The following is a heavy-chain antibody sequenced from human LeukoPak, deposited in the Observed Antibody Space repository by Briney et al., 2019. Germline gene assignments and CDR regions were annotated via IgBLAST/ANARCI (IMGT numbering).Heavy chain of an antibody. D-gene: IGHD3-16*01. V-gene: IGHV4-59*08. CDR2: IYYSGGT. J-gene: IGHJ5*02. Sequence: SETLSLTFIVSGGSITTNYWSWIRPPPGRGLEWIGYIYYSGGTNYNPSLKSRVKISVDTSKNQFSLKLTSVTAADTAVYYCARHELSGLITPETPLDPWGQGTLVTVSS. CDR3: ARHELSGLITPETPLDP. CDR1: GGSITTNY.